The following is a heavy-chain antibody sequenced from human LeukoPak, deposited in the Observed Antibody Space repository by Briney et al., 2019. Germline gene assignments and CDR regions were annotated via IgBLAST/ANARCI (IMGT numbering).Heavy chain of an antibody. J-gene: IGHJ1*01. CDR1: GFTFTNYA. D-gene: IGHD6-19*01. Sequence: GGSLRLSCAASGFTFTNYAMTWVRQAPGKGLEWVSVISGSGSNTDYADSVKGRFTISRDNSKNTLSLQMNSLRAEDTAVYYCAKGSGSGWYSQYFQHWGQGTLVTVSS. CDR2: ISGSGSNT. V-gene: IGHV3-23*01. CDR3: AKGSGSGWYSQYFQH.